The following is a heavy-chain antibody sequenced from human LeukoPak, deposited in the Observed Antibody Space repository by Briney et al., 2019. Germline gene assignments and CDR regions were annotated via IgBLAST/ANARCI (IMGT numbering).Heavy chain of an antibody. Sequence: QPGRSLILSCTASGFTFGDYAMSWVRQAPGKGLEWVGFLRSKAYGGTTEYAASVKGRFTISRDDSKSIAYLQMNSLKTEDTAVYYCTRVGSGYYSYYFDYWGQGALVTVSS. J-gene: IGHJ4*02. V-gene: IGHV3-49*04. CDR1: GFTFGDYA. CDR3: TRVGSGYYSYYFDY. D-gene: IGHD3-22*01. CDR2: LRSKAYGGTT.